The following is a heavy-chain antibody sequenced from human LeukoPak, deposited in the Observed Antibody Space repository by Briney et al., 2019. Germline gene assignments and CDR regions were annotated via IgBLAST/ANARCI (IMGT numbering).Heavy chain of an antibody. CDR3: ASNYYWRSGFYTGFDY. CDR2: TYYNSTWYI. Sequence: SQTLSLTCAIFGDSVSSNSAAWNWIRQSPSRGLEWLGRTYYNSTWYIDYAVSVKSRISINPDTSKNQFSLRLNSVTPEDTAIYYCASNYYWRSGFYTGFDYWGQGTLVTVSS. J-gene: IGHJ4*02. D-gene: IGHD3-3*01. CDR1: GDSVSSNSAA. V-gene: IGHV6-1*01.